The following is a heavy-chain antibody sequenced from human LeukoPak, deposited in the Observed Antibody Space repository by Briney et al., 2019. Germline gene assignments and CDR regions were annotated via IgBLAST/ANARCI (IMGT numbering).Heavy chain of an antibody. D-gene: IGHD1-14*01. J-gene: IGHJ3*02. Sequence: ASVTLSCTASTYTFSSYYLRWVRQAPGQGPEWMGWIDPNNGTTDYAQKFQGRVTITRDSSINTAYMEMSRLTPVDTAVYYSARRSRNGIDAFDISGEGTMGTASS. CDR2: IDPNNGTT. CDR3: ARRSRNGIDAFDI. CDR1: TYTFSSYY. V-gene: IGHV1-2*02.